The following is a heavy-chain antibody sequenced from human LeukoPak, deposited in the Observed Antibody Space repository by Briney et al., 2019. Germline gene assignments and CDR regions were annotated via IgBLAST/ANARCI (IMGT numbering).Heavy chain of an antibody. CDR1: GFTFNNYG. J-gene: IGHJ4*02. V-gene: IGHV3-33*06. Sequence: GGSLRLSCAASGFTFNNYGMHWVRQAPGKGLDWVAVIWYDGGDKYYADSVKGRFTISRDNSKNTLFLQVNSLRADDTAVYYCAKDRGNYHTSGSDYWGQGTLVTVSS. CDR3: AKDRGNYHTSGSDY. CDR2: IWYDGGDK. D-gene: IGHD1-7*01.